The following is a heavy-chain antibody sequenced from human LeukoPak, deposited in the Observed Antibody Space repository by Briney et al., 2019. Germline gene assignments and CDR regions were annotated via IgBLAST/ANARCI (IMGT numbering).Heavy chain of an antibody. CDR2: IWYDGSNK. Sequence: GGSLRLSCAASGFSFSSYGMHWVRQAPGKGLEWVAVIWYDGSNKYYADSVKGRFTISRDNSKNTVYLQMNSLRAEDTAVYYCAKVLSGSQDYWGQGTLVTVFS. CDR1: GFSFSSYG. V-gene: IGHV3-30*02. CDR3: AKVLSGSQDY. D-gene: IGHD1-26*01. J-gene: IGHJ4*02.